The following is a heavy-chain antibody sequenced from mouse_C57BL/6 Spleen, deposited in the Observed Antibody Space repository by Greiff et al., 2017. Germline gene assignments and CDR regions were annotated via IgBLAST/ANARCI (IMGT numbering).Heavy chain of an antibody. CDR2: IYPRSGNT. CDR1: GYTFTSYG. Sequence: QVQLKESGAELARPGASVKLSCKASGYTFTSYGISWVKQRTGQGLEWIGEIYPRSGNTYYNEKFKGKATLTADKSSSTAYMELRSLTSEDSAVYFCARDYYSNSAYAMDYWGQGTSVTVSS. D-gene: IGHD2-5*01. V-gene: IGHV1-81*01. CDR3: ARDYYSNSAYAMDY. J-gene: IGHJ4*01.